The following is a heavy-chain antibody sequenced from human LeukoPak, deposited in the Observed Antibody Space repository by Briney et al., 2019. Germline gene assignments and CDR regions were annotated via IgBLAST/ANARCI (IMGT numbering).Heavy chain of an antibody. V-gene: IGHV4-39*01. D-gene: IGHD1-26*01. CDR3: ARHRDQRELPDDY. CDR2: IYYSGST. Sequence: SETLSLTCTVSGGSISSSSYYWGWIRQPPGKGLEWIGSIYYSGSTYYNPSLKSRVTISVDTSKNQFSLKLSSVTAADTAVYYCARHRDQRELPDDYWGQGTLVTVSS. CDR1: GGSISSSSYY. J-gene: IGHJ4*02.